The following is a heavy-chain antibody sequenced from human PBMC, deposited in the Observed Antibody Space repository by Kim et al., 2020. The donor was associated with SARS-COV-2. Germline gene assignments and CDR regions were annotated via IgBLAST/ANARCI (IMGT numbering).Heavy chain of an antibody. CDR3: ARGRRVGGVVVPAAASDYYYYGMDV. CDR2: IKQDGSEK. Sequence: GGSLRLSCAASGFTFSSYWMSWVRQAPGKGLEWVANIKQDGSEKYYVDSVKGRFTISRDNAKNSLYLQMNSLRAEDTAVYYCARGRRVGGVVVPAAASDYYYYGMDVWGQGTTVTVSS. CDR1: GFTFSSYW. V-gene: IGHV3-7*03. D-gene: IGHD2-2*01. J-gene: IGHJ6*02.